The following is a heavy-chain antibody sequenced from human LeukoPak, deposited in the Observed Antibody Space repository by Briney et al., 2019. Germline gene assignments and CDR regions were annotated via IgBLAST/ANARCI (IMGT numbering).Heavy chain of an antibody. CDR3: ARQRYSSGWQPYWYFDL. Sequence: ASVKVSCKASGYTFTSYDINWVRQATGQGLEWMGWMNPNSGNTGYAQKFQGRVTMTRNTSISTAYMELSSLRSEDTAVYYCARQRYSSGWQPYWYFDLWGRGTLVTVSS. CDR2: MNPNSGNT. CDR1: GYTFTSYD. D-gene: IGHD6-19*01. V-gene: IGHV1-8*01. J-gene: IGHJ2*01.